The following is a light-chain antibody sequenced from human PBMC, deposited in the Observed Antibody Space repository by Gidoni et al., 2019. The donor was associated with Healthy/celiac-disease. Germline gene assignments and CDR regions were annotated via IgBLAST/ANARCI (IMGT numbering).Light chain of an antibody. Sequence: ENVLTQSPASLSLSPGERATLSCRASQSVGNYLAWYQQRPGQAPRVLIYFASNRATGIPARFSGSGSGTDFTLTISSLEPEDSAIYYCQQRTTWPPGLAFGGGTKVEIK. CDR3: QQRTTWPPGLA. V-gene: IGKV3-11*01. CDR2: FAS. J-gene: IGKJ4*01. CDR1: QSVGNY.